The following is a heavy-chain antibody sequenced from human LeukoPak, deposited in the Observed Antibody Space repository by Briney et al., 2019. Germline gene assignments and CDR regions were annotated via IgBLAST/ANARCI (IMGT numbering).Heavy chain of an antibody. CDR2: LYSGGRT. CDR1: GFTFSSYW. Sequence: GGSLRLSCAASGFTFSSYWMNWVRQAPGKGLEWVSVLYSGGRTYYADSVKGRFTISRDNSKNTLYLQMNSLRAEDTAVYYCASLYSYGMDVWGQGTTVTVSS. J-gene: IGHJ6*02. V-gene: IGHV3-53*01. D-gene: IGHD2-2*02. CDR3: ASLYSYGMDV.